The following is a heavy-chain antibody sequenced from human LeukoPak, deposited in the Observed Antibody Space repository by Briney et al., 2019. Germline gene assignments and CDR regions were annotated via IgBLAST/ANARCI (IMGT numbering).Heavy chain of an antibody. CDR2: ISSSSSYI. V-gene: IGHV3-21*01. Sequence: GGSLRLSCAASGFTFSNYSMNWVRQAPGKGLEWVSSISSSSSYIYYADSVKGRFTISRDNAKNSLYLQMNSLRAEDTAVYYCARWGHSSGYWMAPLEPPFDYWGQGTLVTVSS. J-gene: IGHJ4*02. CDR1: GFTFSNYS. D-gene: IGHD3-22*01. CDR3: ARWGHSSGYWMAPLEPPFDY.